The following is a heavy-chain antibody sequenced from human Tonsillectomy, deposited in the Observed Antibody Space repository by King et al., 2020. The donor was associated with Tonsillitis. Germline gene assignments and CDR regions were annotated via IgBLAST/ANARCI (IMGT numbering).Heavy chain of an antibody. V-gene: IGHV4-34*01. D-gene: IGHD2-2*02. CDR1: GGSFSGYY. CDR2: INHSGST. CDR3: ARSYCSHISCYIRSYYFDY. J-gene: IGHJ4*02. Sequence: QVQLQQWGAGLLKPSEPLSLTCAVFGGSFSGYYWSWIRQSPGKGLEWIGEINHSGSTSYSPSLKSRVTISVDTSKNHFSLHLRSVTAADTAVYYCARSYCSHISCYIRSYYFDYWGQGTPATVSS.